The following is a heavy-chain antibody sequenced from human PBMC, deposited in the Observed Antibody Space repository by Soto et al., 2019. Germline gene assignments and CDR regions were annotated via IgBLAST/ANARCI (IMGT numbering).Heavy chain of an antibody. CDR3: ARKPYSSSWSDY. CDR2: ISRSASTI. J-gene: IGHJ4*02. D-gene: IGHD6-13*01. V-gene: IGHV3-11*01. CDR1: GFTFSDYY. Sequence: QVQLVESGGGLVKPGGSLRLSCAASGFTFSDYYMSWIRQAPGKGLEWISYISRSASTIYYADSVKGRFTISRDNAKNSLYLQMNSLRAEDTAVYYGARKPYSSSWSDYWGQGTLVTVSS.